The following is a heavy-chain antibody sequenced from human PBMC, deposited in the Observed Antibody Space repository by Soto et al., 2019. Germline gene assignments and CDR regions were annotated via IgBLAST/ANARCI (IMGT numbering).Heavy chain of an antibody. J-gene: IGHJ6*02. CDR3: ARGHRAMEYYYYYGMDV. V-gene: IGHV4-59*01. Sequence: NPLETLSLTCSVSGGSISSSFWSWIRQPPGKELEWIGYISYSGSTTYNPSLKSRITLSVDTSKNQFSLRVASVTAADTAVYYCARGHRAMEYYYYYGMDVWGQGTTVTVSS. CDR2: ISYSGST. D-gene: IGHD5-18*01. CDR1: GGSISSSF.